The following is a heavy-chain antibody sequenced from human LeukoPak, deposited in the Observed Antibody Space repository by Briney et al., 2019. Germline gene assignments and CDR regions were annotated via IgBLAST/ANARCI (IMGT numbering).Heavy chain of an antibody. CDR3: AKDRVYSGYDPFDS. CDR1: GFTFGSYG. D-gene: IGHD5-12*01. V-gene: IGHV3-30*02. J-gene: IGHJ4*02. CDR2: IRHDGSNK. Sequence: GGSLRLSCAASGFTFGSYGIHWVRQAPGRGLEWVTFIRHDGSNKYYADSVKGRFTVSKDNSKNTLDLQMSSLRPEDTAVYYCAKDRVYSGYDPFDSWGQGTLVTVSS.